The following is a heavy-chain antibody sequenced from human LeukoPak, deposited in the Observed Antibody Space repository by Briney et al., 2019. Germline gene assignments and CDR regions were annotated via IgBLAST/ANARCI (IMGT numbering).Heavy chain of an antibody. D-gene: IGHD2-15*01. CDR1: GFTFSSYS. J-gene: IGHJ6*02. CDR2: IYSGGST. V-gene: IGHV3-66*01. CDR3: ARDDIVEVVAASDYYYYGMDV. Sequence: GGSLRLSCAASGFTFSSYSMSWVRQAPGKGLEWVSVIYSGGSTYYADSVKGRFTISRDNSKNTLYLQMNSLRAEDTAVYYCARDDIVEVVAASDYYYYGMDVWGQGTTVTVSS.